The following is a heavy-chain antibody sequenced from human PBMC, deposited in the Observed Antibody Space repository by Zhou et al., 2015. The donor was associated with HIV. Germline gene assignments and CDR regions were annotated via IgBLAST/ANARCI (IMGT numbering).Heavy chain of an antibody. D-gene: IGHD3-3*01. V-gene: IGHV1-69*01. Sequence: QVQLVQSGAELKKPGASVTVSCKASGYTFTTYDINWMRQATGQRPEWMGGIIPLSGATSYAHKFQDRLTITADESTSTAYMELTGLRSDDTALYYCARHRSLAWGQGTLVTVSP. CDR3: ARHRSLA. CDR2: IIPLSGAT. CDR1: GYTFTTYD. J-gene: IGHJ5*02.